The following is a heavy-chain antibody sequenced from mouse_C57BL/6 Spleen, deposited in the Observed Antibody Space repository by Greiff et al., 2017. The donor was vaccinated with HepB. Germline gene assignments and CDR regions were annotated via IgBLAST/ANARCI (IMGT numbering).Heavy chain of an antibody. CDR1: GFTFSSYA. Sequence: DVKLQESGGGLVKPGGSLKLSCAASGFTFSSYAMSWVRQTPEKRLEWVATISDGGSYTYYPDNVKGRFTISRDNAKNNLYLQMSHLKSEDTAMYYCARDWVLFDYWGQGTTLTVSS. CDR3: ARDWVLFDY. V-gene: IGHV5-4*01. CDR2: ISDGGSYT. J-gene: IGHJ2*01. D-gene: IGHD4-1*01.